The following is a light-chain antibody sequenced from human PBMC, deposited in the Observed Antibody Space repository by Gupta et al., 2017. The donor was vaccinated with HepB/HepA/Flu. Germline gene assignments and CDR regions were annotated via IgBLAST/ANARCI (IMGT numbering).Light chain of an antibody. CDR2: NDS. CDR1: NIGTKG. J-gene: IGLJ2*01. CDR3: QVWDSSDDSAV. V-gene: IGLV3-21*04. Sequence: SSVLPQPTSVSVAPGKTASITCGGNNIGTKGVHWYQQMPGQAPIMVIYNDSDRPSGIPERFSGSNSGSTATLTISRVEAGDEAEYYCQVWDSSDDSAVFGGGTKLTVL.